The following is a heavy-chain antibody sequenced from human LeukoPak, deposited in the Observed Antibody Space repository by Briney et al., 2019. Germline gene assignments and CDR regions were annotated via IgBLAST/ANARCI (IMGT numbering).Heavy chain of an antibody. CDR3: ASSMARGVISPYYYGMDV. CDR2: IHYSGST. D-gene: IGHD3-10*01. CDR1: GGSISSYS. J-gene: IGHJ6*02. V-gene: IGHV4-59*01. Sequence: PSETLSLTCTVSGGSISSYSWSWSRQPPGKGLEWIGYIHYSGSTTYNPSLKSRVTISLDTSKNQFSLNLSSVTAADTAVYYCASSMARGVISPYYYGMDVWGQGTTVTVSS.